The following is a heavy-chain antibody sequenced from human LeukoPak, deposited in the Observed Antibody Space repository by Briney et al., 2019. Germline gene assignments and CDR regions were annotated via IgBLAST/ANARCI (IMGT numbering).Heavy chain of an antibody. CDR2: IKQDGSEK. J-gene: IGHJ4*02. Sequence: GGSLRLSCAASGFTFSSYLMSWVRQAPGKGLEWVANIKQDGSEKYYVDSVKGRFTISRDNAKNSLYLQMNSLRAEDTAVYYCASSLGTIDYWGQGTLVTVSS. D-gene: IGHD7-27*01. CDR3: ASSLGTIDY. V-gene: IGHV3-7*01. CDR1: GFTFSSYL.